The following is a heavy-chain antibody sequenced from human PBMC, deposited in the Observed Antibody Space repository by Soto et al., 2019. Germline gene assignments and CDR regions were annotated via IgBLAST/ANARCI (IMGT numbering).Heavy chain of an antibody. Sequence: QVQLQESGPGLVKPSQTLSLTCTVSGGSISSGGYYWSWIRQHPGKGLEWIGYIYYSGSTYYDPSLKSRVTISVDTSKNQFSLKLSSVTAADTAVYYCARDRDPYPYSYGSADSVYYYGMDVWGQGTTVTVSS. CDR1: GGSISSGGYY. CDR3: ARDRDPYPYSYGSADSVYYYGMDV. J-gene: IGHJ6*02. CDR2: IYYSGST. D-gene: IGHD3-10*01. V-gene: IGHV4-31*03.